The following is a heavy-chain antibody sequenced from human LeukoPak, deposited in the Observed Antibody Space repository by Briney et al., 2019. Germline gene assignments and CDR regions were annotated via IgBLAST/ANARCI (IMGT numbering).Heavy chain of an antibody. CDR3: ARRGSSVRSFDY. V-gene: IGHV4-39*01. D-gene: IGHD6-19*01. CDR2: ISYSGST. CDR1: GGSISSSSDY. Sequence: ASETLSLTCTVSGGSISSSSDYWGWIRQPPGKGLEWIGSISYSGSTNYNSSLKSRVTISVDTSKNQFSLKLSSVTAADTAVYYCARRGSSVRSFDYWGQGTLVTVSS. J-gene: IGHJ4*02.